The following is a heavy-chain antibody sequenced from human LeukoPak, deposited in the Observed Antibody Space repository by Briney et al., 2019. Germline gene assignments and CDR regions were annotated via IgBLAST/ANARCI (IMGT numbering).Heavy chain of an antibody. CDR1: GFNFNNAW. D-gene: IGHD2-21*02. CDR3: GGDGRWFDP. CDR2: IKSKIDGGTL. V-gene: IGHV3-15*01. Sequence: GGSLRLSCAASGFNFNNAWMTWVRQAPGKGLEWVGRIKSKIDGGTLDYAAPVKGRFTISRDDSKNTLYLQMNSLKVDDTGVYFCGGDGRWFDPWGQGTLVTVSS. J-gene: IGHJ5*02.